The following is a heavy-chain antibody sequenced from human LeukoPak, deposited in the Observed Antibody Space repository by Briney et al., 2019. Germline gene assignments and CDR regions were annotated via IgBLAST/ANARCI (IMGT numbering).Heavy chain of an antibody. CDR3: AKRDPHTIAAAANYYFDY. CDR1: GFTFSSYG. Sequence: GGTLRLSCAASGFTFSSYGMSWVRQAPGKGREWVSAISGSGGSTYYADSVKGRFTISRDNSKNTLYLQMNSLRAEDTAVYYCAKRDPHTIAAAANYYFDYWGQGTLVTVSS. CDR2: ISGSGGST. J-gene: IGHJ4*02. D-gene: IGHD6-13*01. V-gene: IGHV3-23*01.